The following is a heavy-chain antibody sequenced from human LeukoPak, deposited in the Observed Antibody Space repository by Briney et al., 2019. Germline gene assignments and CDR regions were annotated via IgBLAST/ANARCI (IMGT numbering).Heavy chain of an antibody. CDR3: ARVPGDTMIVVDPAGPRFDP. J-gene: IGHJ5*02. CDR2: IIPIFGTA. CDR1: GGTFSSYA. V-gene: IGHV1-69*13. Sequence: SVKVSCTASGGTFSSYAISWVRQAPGQGLEWMGGIIPIFGTANYAQKFQGRVTITADESTSTAYMELSSLRSEDTAVYYCARVPGDTMIVVDPAGPRFDPWGQGTLVTVSS. D-gene: IGHD3-22*01.